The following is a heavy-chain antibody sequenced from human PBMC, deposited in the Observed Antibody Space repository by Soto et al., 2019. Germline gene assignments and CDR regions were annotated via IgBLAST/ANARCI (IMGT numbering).Heavy chain of an antibody. CDR2: IYYSGST. CDR1: GGSIGSYY. J-gene: IGHJ4*02. Sequence: QVQLQESGPGLVKPSETLSLTCSVSGGSIGSYYWSWIRQPPGKGLEWIGYIYYSGSTTSNPSLKNRVTISVDTSNLPFSLTLSSVTAADTAVYYCARGGWRRIDSWGQGTLVTVSS. CDR3: ARGGWRRIDS. V-gene: IGHV4-59*12.